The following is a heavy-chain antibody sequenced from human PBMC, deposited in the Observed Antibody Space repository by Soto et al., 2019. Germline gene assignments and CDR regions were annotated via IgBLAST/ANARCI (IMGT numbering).Heavy chain of an antibody. CDR3: ARDPIGSGWSLDY. J-gene: IGHJ4*02. CDR2: ITGSGYGT. Sequence: EVQLLESGGGLVQPGGSLRLSCAASGFTFSIYDMSWVRQAPGKGLEWVSAITGSGYGTYYADSVKGRFTISRDNSKNTLYLPMNSLKAEDTAVYYCARDPIGSGWSLDYWGQGTLVTVSS. CDR1: GFTFSIYD. V-gene: IGHV3-23*01. D-gene: IGHD6-19*01.